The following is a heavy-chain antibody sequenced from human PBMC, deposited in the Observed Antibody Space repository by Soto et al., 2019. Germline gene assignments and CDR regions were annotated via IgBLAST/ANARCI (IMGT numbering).Heavy chain of an antibody. Sequence: GASVKVSCKASGFTFTSSAMQWVRQARGQRLEWIGWIVVGSGNTNYAQKFQERVTITRDMSTSTAYMELSSLRSEDTAVYYCAANPVWFGEGDYGMDVWGQGTTVTVSS. CDR3: AANPVWFGEGDYGMDV. D-gene: IGHD3-10*01. CDR1: GFTFTSSA. CDR2: IVVGSGNT. V-gene: IGHV1-58*02. J-gene: IGHJ6*02.